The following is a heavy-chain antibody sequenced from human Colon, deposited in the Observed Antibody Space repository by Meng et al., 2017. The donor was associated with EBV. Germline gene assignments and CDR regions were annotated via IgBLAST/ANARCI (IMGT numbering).Heavy chain of an antibody. CDR2: IYYSGST. CDR3: ARVSSGRDYFDY. Sequence: QVHLQESGPGLVKPSQTLSLTCTVSGGSVSSGGYYWTWIRQHPGKGLEWFGHIYYSGSTFYNPSLKRRVIISIDTSKNQFSLNLRSVTAADTAVYYCARVSSGRDYFDYWGQGTLVTVSS. V-gene: IGHV4-31*03. CDR1: GGSVSSGGYY. D-gene: IGHD3-22*01. J-gene: IGHJ4*02.